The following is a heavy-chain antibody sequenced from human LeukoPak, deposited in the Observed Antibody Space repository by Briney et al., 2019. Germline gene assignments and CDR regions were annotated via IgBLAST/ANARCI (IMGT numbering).Heavy chain of an antibody. CDR1: GGTFISYA. CDR2: IIPIFGIA. V-gene: IGHV1-69*04. CDR3: ARVPYTYSSSWYYFDY. J-gene: IGHJ4*02. D-gene: IGHD6-13*01. Sequence: GSSVTVSCKASGGTFISYAISWVRRAPGQGLEWMGRIIPIFGIANYAQKFQGRVTITADKSTSTAYMELSSLRSEDTAVYYCARVPYTYSSSWYYFDYWGQGTLVTASS.